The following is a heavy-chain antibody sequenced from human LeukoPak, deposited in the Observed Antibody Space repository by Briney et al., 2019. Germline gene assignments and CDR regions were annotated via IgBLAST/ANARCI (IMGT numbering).Heavy chain of an antibody. CDR2: INSHNSNT. D-gene: IGHD3-10*01. V-gene: IGHV1-18*01. CDR1: DYPFTSYG. J-gene: IGHJ4*02. CDR3: ARVSISLVRGTVITATFDY. Sequence: GASVKVSCKASDYPFTSYGISWVRQAPGQGLEGMGWINSHNSNTNYAQNLQDRVSMTTDTSTSTAFMELRGLRSDDTAVYYCARVSISLVRGTVITATFDYWGQGTLVTVSS.